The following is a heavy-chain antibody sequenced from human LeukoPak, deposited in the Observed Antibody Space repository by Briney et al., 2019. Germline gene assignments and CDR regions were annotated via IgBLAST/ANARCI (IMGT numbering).Heavy chain of an antibody. CDR1: GLTFSSYG. J-gene: IGHJ4*02. CDR3: AKVDDYNNYLLDY. V-gene: IGHV3-30*18. D-gene: IGHD4-11*01. CDR2: ISYDGSNK. Sequence: GGSLRLSCAASGLTFSSYGMHWVRQAPGKGLEWVAVISYDGSNKYYADSVKGRFTISRDNSKNTLYLQMNSLRAEDTAVYYCAKVDDYNNYLLDYWGQGTLVSVSS.